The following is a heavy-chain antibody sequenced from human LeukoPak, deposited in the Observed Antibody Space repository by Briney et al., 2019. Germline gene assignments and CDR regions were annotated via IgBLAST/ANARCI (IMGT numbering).Heavy chain of an antibody. Sequence: SVKVSCKASGGTFSSYAISWVRQAPGQGLEWMGGIIPIFGTANYAQKFQGRVTITADESTSTAYMELSSLRSEDTAVYYCARRGENYPGGNYYYYYMDVWGKGTTVTISS. CDR3: ARRGENYPGGNYYYYYMDV. CDR1: GGTFSSYA. V-gene: IGHV1-69*13. J-gene: IGHJ6*03. CDR2: IIPIFGTA. D-gene: IGHD1-7*01.